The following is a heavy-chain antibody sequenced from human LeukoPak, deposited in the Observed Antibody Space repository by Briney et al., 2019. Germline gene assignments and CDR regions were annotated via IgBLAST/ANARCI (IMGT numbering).Heavy chain of an antibody. CDR2: IRYDGSNK. D-gene: IGHD3-10*01. CDR3: AKDPHYYGSGAHYYYYYMDV. V-gene: IGHV3-30*02. CDR1: GFTFSSYG. J-gene: IGHJ6*03. Sequence: PGGSLRLSCAASGFTFSSYGMHWVRQAPGKGLEWVAFIRYDGSNKYYADSVKGRFTISRDNSKNTLYLQMNSLRAEDTAVYYCAKDPHYYGSGAHYYYYYMDVWGKGTTVTISS.